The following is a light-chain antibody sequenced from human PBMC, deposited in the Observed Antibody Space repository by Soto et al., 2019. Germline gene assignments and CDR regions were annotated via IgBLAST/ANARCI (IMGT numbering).Light chain of an antibody. CDR1: QSVSSKY. J-gene: IGKJ1*01. V-gene: IGKV3-20*01. CDR2: ATS. Sequence: EIVLTQSPGTLSLSPGETAALSCRARQSVSSKYLAWYQQKSGQAPRLLIYATSSRATDIPDRFIGYGSGTDFTLTISGLEPEDFAVYYCQQYGSSLSTFGQGTKVEIK. CDR3: QQYGSSLST.